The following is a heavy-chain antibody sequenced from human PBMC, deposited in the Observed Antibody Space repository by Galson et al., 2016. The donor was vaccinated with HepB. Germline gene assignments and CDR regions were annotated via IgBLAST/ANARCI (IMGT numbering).Heavy chain of an antibody. J-gene: IGHJ6*02. CDR3: AKDGYFASGSALYGMDV. Sequence: SLRLSCAASGFRSSSYAVSWVRQAPGKGLEWVSGISGSGGRTYYADAVKGRFTISRDNSKNTVYLQMNSLRVEDTALYYCAKDGYFASGSALYGMDVWGQGTTVTVSS. D-gene: IGHD3-10*01. CDR2: ISGSGGRT. V-gene: IGHV3-23*01. CDR1: GFRSSSYA.